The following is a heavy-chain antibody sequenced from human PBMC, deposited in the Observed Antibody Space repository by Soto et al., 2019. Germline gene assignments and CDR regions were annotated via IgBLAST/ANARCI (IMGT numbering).Heavy chain of an antibody. J-gene: IGHJ4*02. Sequence: ETLSLTCAVYGGSFSGYYWSWIRQPPGKGLEWIGEINHSGSTDYNPSLKSRVTISLDTSKNQFSLKLSSVTAADTAVYYCARESRLGYRFFDNWGQGILVTVSS. V-gene: IGHV4-34*01. CDR1: GGSFSGYY. CDR2: INHSGST. D-gene: IGHD5-12*01. CDR3: ARESRLGYRFFDN.